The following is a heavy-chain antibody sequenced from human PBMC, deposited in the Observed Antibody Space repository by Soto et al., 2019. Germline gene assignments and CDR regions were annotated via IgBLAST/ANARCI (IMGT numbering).Heavy chain of an antibody. J-gene: IGHJ3*02. CDR2: IWYDGSNK. Sequence: QVQLVESGGGVVQPGRSLRLSCAASGFTFSSYGMHWVRQAPGKGLEWVAVIWYDGSNKYYADSVKGRFTISRDNSKNKLYLQMNSLRAEDTAVYYCARGDYYDSSGYYYRGKGAFDIWGQGTMVTVSS. V-gene: IGHV3-33*01. CDR1: GFTFSSYG. D-gene: IGHD3-22*01. CDR3: ARGDYYDSSGYYYRGKGAFDI.